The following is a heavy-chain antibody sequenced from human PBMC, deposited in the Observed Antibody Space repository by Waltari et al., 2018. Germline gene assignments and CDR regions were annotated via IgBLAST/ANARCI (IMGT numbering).Heavy chain of an antibody. D-gene: IGHD2-2*02. CDR3: ARGDGYCSSTSCYMHAFDI. Sequence: QVQLVQSGAEVKKPGSSVKVSCKASGVTFRSYSICWVRQAPEQGLEWMGGIIPIFGTANYAQKFQGRVTITADESTSTAYMELSSLRSEDTAVYYCARGDGYCSSTSCYMHAFDIWGQGTMVTVSS. V-gene: IGHV1-69*01. CDR1: GVTFRSYS. J-gene: IGHJ3*02. CDR2: IIPIFGTA.